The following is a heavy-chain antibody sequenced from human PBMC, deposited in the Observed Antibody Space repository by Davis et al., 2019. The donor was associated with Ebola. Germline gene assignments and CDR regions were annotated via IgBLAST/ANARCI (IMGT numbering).Heavy chain of an antibody. CDR3: ARRADY. J-gene: IGHJ4*02. CDR1: GASFSLYS. V-gene: IGHV3-21*01. CDR2: ISSNSVYT. Sequence: GESLKISCVASGASFSLYSMNWVRQAPGKGLEWVSSISSNSVYTHYADSVKGRFTISRDNAKNSLFLQLTSLRGDDSAVYYCARRADYWGQGTLVTVSS.